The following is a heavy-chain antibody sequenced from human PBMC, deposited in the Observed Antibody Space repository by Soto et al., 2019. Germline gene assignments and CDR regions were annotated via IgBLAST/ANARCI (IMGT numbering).Heavy chain of an antibody. J-gene: IGHJ6*02. V-gene: IGHV3-53*02. CDR2: IYSGGST. Sequence: EVQLVETGGGLIQPGGSLRLSCAASGFTVSSNYMSWVRQAPGKGLEWVSVIYSGGSTYYADSVKGRFTISRDNSKNALYLQMNSLRAEDTAVYYCASTAEVGIEQLAYYGMDVWGQGTTVTVSS. CDR1: GFTVSSNY. D-gene: IGHD6-6*01. CDR3: ASTAEVGIEQLAYYGMDV.